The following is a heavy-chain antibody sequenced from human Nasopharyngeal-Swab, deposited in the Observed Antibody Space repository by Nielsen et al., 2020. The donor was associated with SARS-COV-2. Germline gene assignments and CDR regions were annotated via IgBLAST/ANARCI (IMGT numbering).Heavy chain of an antibody. CDR3: ASSSWTRFDY. Sequence: SETLSLTCAVYGGSFSGYYWSWIRQPPGKGLEWIGEINHSGSTNYNPSLKSRVTISVDTSKNQFSLKLSSVIAADTAVYYCASSSWTRFDYWGQGTLVTVSS. CDR2: INHSGST. V-gene: IGHV4-34*01. CDR1: GGSFSGYY. D-gene: IGHD6-13*01. J-gene: IGHJ4*02.